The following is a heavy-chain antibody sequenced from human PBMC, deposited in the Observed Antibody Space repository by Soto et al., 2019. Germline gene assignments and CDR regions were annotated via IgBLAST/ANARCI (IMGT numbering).Heavy chain of an antibody. CDR3: ARDHLGLAAGAIDL. CDR1: GFSFDTYN. V-gene: IGHV3-21*01. CDR2: ISSGRPDI. Sequence: GSLRLSCAASGFSFDTYNMNWVRQAPGKGLEWVSSISSGRPDIFYADSVRGRFTISRDDAKKSLFLQMNSLRADDTAVYYCARDHLGLAAGAIDLCGQGPLVTVSS. J-gene: IGHJ4*02. D-gene: IGHD6-19*01.